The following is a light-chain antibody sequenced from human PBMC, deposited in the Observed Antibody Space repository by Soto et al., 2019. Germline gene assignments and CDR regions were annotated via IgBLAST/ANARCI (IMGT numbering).Light chain of an antibody. CDR3: QQDINYPWT. V-gene: IGKV1-6*01. CDR2: GAS. Sequence: AIHMTQSPSSLSASVGDRVTISFRASQGIGDALGWYQQKPGKPPKVVIYGASNLQSGVPPMFSGSGSGTDFTLAISSLQPEDSDTYYCQQDINYPWTFGQGTKVDIK. CDR1: QGIGDA. J-gene: IGKJ1*01.